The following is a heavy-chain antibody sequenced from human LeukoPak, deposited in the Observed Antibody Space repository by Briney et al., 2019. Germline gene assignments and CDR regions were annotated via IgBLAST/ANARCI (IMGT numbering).Heavy chain of an antibody. Sequence: GGSLRLSCAASGFTFSDYYMSWVRQAPGKGLEWLSAISGTAGSTNYADSVKGRFAISRDNSQNTLSLQMHSLRAEDTAFYYCAKASDSAWRDDFDYWGQGTLVTVSS. D-gene: IGHD6-19*01. CDR3: AKASDSAWRDDFDY. V-gene: IGHV3-23*01. CDR2: ISGTAGST. CDR1: GFTFSDYY. J-gene: IGHJ4*02.